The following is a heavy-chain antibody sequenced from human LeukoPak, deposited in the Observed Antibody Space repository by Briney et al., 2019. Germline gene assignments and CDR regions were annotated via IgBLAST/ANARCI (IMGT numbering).Heavy chain of an antibody. V-gene: IGHV3-7*04. CDR1: GFAFSSYW. CDR2: IKQDGSEK. J-gene: IGHJ3*02. D-gene: IGHD4-17*01. Sequence: GGSLRLSCAASGFAFSSYWMSWVRQAPGKGLEWVANIKQDGSEKHYVDSVKGRFTISRDNAKNSLYLQMNSLRAEDTAVYYCARGCRDYGDYSDAFDIWGQGTMVTVSS. CDR3: ARGCRDYGDYSDAFDI.